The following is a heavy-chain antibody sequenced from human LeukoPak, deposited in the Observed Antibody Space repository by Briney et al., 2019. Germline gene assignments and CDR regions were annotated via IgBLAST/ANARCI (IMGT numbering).Heavy chain of an antibody. CDR2: IYYSGST. CDR3: ASGRKRPYYYYGMDV. CDR1: GGSISSYY. Sequence: SETLSPTCTVSGGSISSYYWSWIRQPPGKGLEWIGYIYYSGSTNYNPSLKSRVTISVDTSKNQFSLKLSSVTAADTAVYYCASGRKRPYYYYGMDVWGQGTTVTVSS. D-gene: IGHD1-26*01. V-gene: IGHV4-59*01. J-gene: IGHJ6*02.